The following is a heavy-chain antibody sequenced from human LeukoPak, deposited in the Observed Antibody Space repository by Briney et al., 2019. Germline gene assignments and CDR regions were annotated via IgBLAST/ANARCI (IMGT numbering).Heavy chain of an antibody. J-gene: IGHJ4*02. D-gene: IGHD3-22*01. V-gene: IGHV3-23*01. CDR1: GFTFYSYA. CDR3: AKVGYYDSSGYPLYSDYFDY. CDR2: IGTSGGGT. Sequence: GGSLRLSCAAAGFTFYSYAMSWVRQAPGKGLEWVSAIGTSGGGTHYADSVKGRFTIFRDTSKNTLYLQMNSLRAEDTAVYYCAKVGYYDSSGYPLYSDYFDYWGQGTLVTVSS.